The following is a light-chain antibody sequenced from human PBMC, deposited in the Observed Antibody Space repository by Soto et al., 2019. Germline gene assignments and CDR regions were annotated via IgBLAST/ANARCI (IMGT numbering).Light chain of an antibody. V-gene: IGKV1-5*03. CDR2: KSS. J-gene: IGKJ1*01. CDR3: QQYSSYST. Sequence: DILMTQSPSTLSASVGDRVTITCRASQSIYSWLAWYQQKPGKAPKLLIYKSSNLASGVPSRFSGSGSGTEFSLTISSLQHDYVANYYCQQYSSYSTFGQGTKVEIK. CDR1: QSIYSW.